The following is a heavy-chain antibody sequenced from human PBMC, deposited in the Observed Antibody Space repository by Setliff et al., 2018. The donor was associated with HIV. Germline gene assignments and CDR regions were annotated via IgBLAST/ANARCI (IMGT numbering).Heavy chain of an antibody. D-gene: IGHD6-13*01. V-gene: IGHV4-59*12. CDR1: GGSISGYY. CDR3: ARRWEDQKSSIAAAGGWFDP. Sequence: SETLSLTCTVSGGSISGYYWSWVRRPPGRGLEWIGLVSYSGTTSYNPSLDSRVTILVDTSKNQFSLKLSSVTAADTAVYYCARRWEDQKSSIAAAGGWFDPWGQGTLVTVSS. CDR2: VSYSGTT. J-gene: IGHJ5*02.